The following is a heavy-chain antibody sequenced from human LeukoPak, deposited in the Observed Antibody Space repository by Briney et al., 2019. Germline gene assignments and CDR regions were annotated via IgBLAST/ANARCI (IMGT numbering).Heavy chain of an antibody. CDR3: ARDRKFFAERVVINGFDC. Sequence: PGGSLRLSCAASGFTFSSYAMPWVRQAPGKGLEWVAVISYDGSNKYYADSVKGRFTISRDNSKNTLYLQMNSLRAEDTAVYYCARDRKFFAERVVINGFDCWGQGTLVTVSS. J-gene: IGHJ4*02. D-gene: IGHD2-21*01. CDR1: GFTFSSYA. CDR2: ISYDGSNK. V-gene: IGHV3-30-3*01.